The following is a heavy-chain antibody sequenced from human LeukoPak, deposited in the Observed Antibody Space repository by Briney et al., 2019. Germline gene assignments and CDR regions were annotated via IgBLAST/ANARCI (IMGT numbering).Heavy chain of an antibody. CDR3: AKEVRTSGRAGIFGY. CDR1: TFTFSNSV. Sequence: GGSLRLSCVPSTFTFSNSVMHWVRQAPGKGLEWVSGISIDGNGKYYADSVRGRITISRDNSKNTLYLEMNSLSTEDTAVYYCAKEVRTSGRAGIFGYWGQGTLVTVSS. CDR2: ISIDGNGK. V-gene: IGHV3-30*04. D-gene: IGHD2-2*01. J-gene: IGHJ4*02.